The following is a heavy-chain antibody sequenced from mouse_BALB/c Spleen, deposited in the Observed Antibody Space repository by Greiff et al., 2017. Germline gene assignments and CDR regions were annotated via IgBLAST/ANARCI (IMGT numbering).Heavy chain of an antibody. V-gene: IGHV5-12-2*01. D-gene: IGHD2-10*01. J-gene: IGHJ4*01. CDR3: ATFYGPYYAMDY. CDR2: ISNGGGST. Sequence: EVKVEESGGGLVQPGGSLKLSCAASGFTFSSYTMSWVRQTPEKRLEWVAYISNGGGSTYYPDTVKGRFTISRDNAKNTLYLQMSSLKSEDTAMYYCATFYGPYYAMDYWGQGTSVTVSS. CDR1: GFTFSSYT.